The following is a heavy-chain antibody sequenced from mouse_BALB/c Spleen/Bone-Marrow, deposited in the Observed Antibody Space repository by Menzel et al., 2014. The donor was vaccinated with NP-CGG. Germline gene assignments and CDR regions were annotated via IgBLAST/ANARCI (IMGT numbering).Heavy chain of an antibody. Sequence: VQLQQSGPDLVKPSQSLSLTCTVTGYSITSGYSCHWIRPFPGNKLEWMGYIHYSGSTNYNPSLKSRISITRDTSKNQFFLQLNSVTTEDTATYYRARSTVVPYWYFDVWGAGTTVTVSS. CDR2: IHYSGST. J-gene: IGHJ1*01. CDR1: GYSITSGYS. V-gene: IGHV3-1*02. CDR3: ARSTVVPYWYFDV. D-gene: IGHD1-1*01.